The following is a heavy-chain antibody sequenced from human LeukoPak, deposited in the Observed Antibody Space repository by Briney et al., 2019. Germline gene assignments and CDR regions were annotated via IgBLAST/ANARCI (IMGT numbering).Heavy chain of an antibody. CDR1: GFTFSAYY. CDR2: INPNSGGT. J-gene: IGHJ4*02. D-gene: IGHD6-13*01. CDR3: ARDRGIAAAGTYY. Sequence: GASVKVSCKASGFTFSAYYMHWVRQAPGQGLEWMGWINPNSGGTNYAQKFQGRVTMTRDTSISTAYMELSRLRSDDTAVYYCARDRGIAAAGTYYWGQGTLVTVSS. V-gene: IGHV1-2*02.